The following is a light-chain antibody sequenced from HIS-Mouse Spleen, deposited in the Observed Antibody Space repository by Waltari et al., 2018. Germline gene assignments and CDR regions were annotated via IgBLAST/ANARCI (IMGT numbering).Light chain of an antibody. CDR2: DDS. CDR1: NIGSKS. J-gene: IGLJ1*01. CDR3: QVWDSSSDRV. Sequence: SYVLTQPPSVSVAPGQTARITCGGNNIGSKSVHWYQQKPGQAPVLVVYDDSDRPSGIPGRFSGSNSGNTATLTISGVEAGDEADYYCQVWDSSSDRVFGTGTKVTVL. V-gene: IGLV3-21*02.